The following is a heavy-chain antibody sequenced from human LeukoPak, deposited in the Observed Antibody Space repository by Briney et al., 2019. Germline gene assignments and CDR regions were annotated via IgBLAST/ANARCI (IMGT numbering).Heavy chain of an antibody. Sequence: EASVKVSCKASGYTFTGYYMHWVRQAPGQGLEWMGWINPNSGGTNYAQKFQGWVTTTRDTSISTAYMELSRLRSDDTAVYYCARGNIPGIAVAGTLFDYWGQGTLVTVSS. V-gene: IGHV1-2*04. J-gene: IGHJ4*02. CDR1: GYTFTGYY. CDR2: INPNSGGT. CDR3: ARGNIPGIAVAGTLFDY. D-gene: IGHD6-19*01.